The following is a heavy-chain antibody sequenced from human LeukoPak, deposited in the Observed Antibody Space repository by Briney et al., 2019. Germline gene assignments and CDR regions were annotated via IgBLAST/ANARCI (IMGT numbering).Heavy chain of an antibody. J-gene: IGHJ6*03. D-gene: IGHD2-2*01. V-gene: IGHV3-11*04. CDR1: GFTCSDYY. Sequence: RVSLRLSCAASGFTCSDYYMSWIRQAPGKGLEWVSYISSSGSTIYYADSVKGRFTISRDNAKNSLYLQMNSLRAEDTAVYYCARRYCSSTSCPDYYYYMDVWGKGTTVTVSS. CDR3: ARRYCSSTSCPDYYYYMDV. CDR2: ISSSGSTI.